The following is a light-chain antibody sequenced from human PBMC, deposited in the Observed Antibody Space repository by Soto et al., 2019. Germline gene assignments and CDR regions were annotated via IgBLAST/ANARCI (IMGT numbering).Light chain of an antibody. Sequence: DLQMTQSPSSLSASVGDRVTITCRASQSISKYLNWFLQRPGKAPNLLIYASSSLQSGVPSRFSASGSGTDFTLTISSLQPEDVAPYYCQQGYSIPYTFGQGTKLEFK. J-gene: IGKJ2*01. CDR3: QQGYSIPYT. V-gene: IGKV1-39*01. CDR1: QSISKY. CDR2: ASS.